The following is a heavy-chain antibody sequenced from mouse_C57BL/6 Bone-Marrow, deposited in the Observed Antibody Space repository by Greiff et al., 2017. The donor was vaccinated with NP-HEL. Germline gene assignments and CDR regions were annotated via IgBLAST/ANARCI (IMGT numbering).Heavy chain of an antibody. CDR1: GYSITSGYY. CDR3: AREPLKTTVVAKGYFDV. J-gene: IGHJ1*03. V-gene: IGHV3-6*01. D-gene: IGHD1-1*01. Sequence: EVHLVESGPGLVKPSQSLSLTCSVTGYSITSGYYWNWIRQFPGNKLEWMGYISYDGSNNYNPSLKNRISITRDTSKNQFFLKLNSVTTEDTATYYCAREPLKTTVVAKGYFDVWGTGTTVTVSS. CDR2: ISYDGSN.